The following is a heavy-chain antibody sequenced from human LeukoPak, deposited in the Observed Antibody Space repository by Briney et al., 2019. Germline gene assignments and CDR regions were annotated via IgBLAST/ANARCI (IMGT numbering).Heavy chain of an antibody. CDR2: ISYDGSNK. D-gene: IGHD4-17*01. V-gene: IGHV3-30*04. CDR3: RGDYDHVDV. J-gene: IGHJ6*04. CDR1: GFTFSSYA. Sequence: GGSLRLSCAASGFTFSSYAMHWVRQAPGKGLEWVAVISYDGSNKYYADSVKGRFTISRDNSKNTLYLQMNSLRAEDAAVYYCRGDYDHVDVWGKGTTVTVSS.